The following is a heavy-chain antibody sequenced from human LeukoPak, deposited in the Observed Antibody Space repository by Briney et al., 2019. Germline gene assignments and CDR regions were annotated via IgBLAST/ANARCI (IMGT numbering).Heavy chain of an antibody. J-gene: IGHJ4*02. CDR3: ATNTAMDYYFDY. CDR1: GFTFSSYG. V-gene: IGHV3-30*03. D-gene: IGHD5-18*01. Sequence: GRSLRLSCAASGFTFSSYGMHWVRQAPGKGLEWVAVISYDGSNKYYADSVKGRFTISRDNSKNTLYLQMNSLRAEDTAVYYCATNTAMDYYFDYWGQGTLVTVPS. CDR2: ISYDGSNK.